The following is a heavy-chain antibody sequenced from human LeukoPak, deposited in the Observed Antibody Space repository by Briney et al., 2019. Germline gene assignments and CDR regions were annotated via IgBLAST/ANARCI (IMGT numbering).Heavy chain of an antibody. J-gene: IGHJ6*03. CDR2: ISNSGINT. V-gene: IGHV3-23*01. D-gene: IGHD6-13*01. CDR1: GFTFSSYA. Sequence: GGSLRLSCAASGFTFSSYAMSWVRQAPGKGLAWVSGISNSGINTDYSDSVKGRFTISRDNSKNTLYLQMNSLRAEDTAVYYCAKRSGVAAALVYYMDVWGKGTTVTISS. CDR3: AKRSGVAAALVYYMDV.